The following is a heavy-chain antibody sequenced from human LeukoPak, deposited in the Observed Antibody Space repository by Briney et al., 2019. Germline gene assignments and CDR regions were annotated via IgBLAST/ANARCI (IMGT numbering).Heavy chain of an antibody. V-gene: IGHV3-23*01. CDR2: ISGSGGST. J-gene: IGHJ5*02. CDR1: GFTFSSYA. D-gene: IGHD1-26*01. CDR3: ARSSATDRTYNWFDP. Sequence: PGGSLRLSCAASGFTFSSYAMSWVRQAPGKGLEWVSAISGSGGSTYYADSVKGRFTISRDNSKNTLYLQMNSLRAEDTAVYYCARSSATDRTYNWFDPWGQGTLVTVSS.